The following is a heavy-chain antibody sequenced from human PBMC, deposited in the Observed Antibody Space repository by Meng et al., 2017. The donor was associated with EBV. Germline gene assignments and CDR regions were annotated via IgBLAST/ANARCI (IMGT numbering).Heavy chain of an antibody. Sequence: QVRLGQSGGEVKEPGASVKVSCNASGYTFTGYYIHWVRQAPGQGLEWMGRINPNSGGTNYAQKFQGRVTMTRDTSISTAYMELSRLRSDDTAVYYCARVGIAVAGTGDYWGQGTLVTVSS. J-gene: IGHJ4*02. CDR2: INPNSGGT. D-gene: IGHD6-19*01. CDR1: GYTFTGYY. V-gene: IGHV1-2*06. CDR3: ARVGIAVAGTGDY.